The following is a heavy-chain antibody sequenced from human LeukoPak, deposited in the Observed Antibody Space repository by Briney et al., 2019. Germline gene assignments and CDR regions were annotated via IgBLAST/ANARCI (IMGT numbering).Heavy chain of an antibody. J-gene: IGHJ6*02. D-gene: IGHD3-22*01. CDR3: GRDFGSGYSGLDV. Sequence: SETLSLTCTVSGGSISSGDYYWSWIRQHPGRGLEWIGYIYYSGSAYYNPSLESRVTISVDPTKNEFSLKLSSVTAADTAVYYCGRDFGSGYSGLDVWGQGTTVTVSS. CDR2: IYYSGSA. CDR1: GGSISSGDYY. V-gene: IGHV4-31*03.